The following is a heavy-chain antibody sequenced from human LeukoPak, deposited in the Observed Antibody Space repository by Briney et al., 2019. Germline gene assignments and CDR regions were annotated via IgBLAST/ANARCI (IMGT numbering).Heavy chain of an antibody. CDR1: GGSTSSYT. CDR3: ASRDYSGRHFDY. V-gene: IGHV4-59*01. Sequence: SETLSLTCTAPGGSTSSYTGSWIRQPPGKGLEWIGYMYYSGSTNYNPSLKSRVTISVDTSKNQFSLKLSSVTAADTAMYYCASRDYSGRHFDYWGQGTLVTVSS. J-gene: IGHJ4*02. CDR2: MYYSGST. D-gene: IGHD4-23*01.